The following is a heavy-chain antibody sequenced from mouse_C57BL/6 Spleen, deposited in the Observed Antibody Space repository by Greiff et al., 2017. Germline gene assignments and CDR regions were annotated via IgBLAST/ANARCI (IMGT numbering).Heavy chain of an antibody. V-gene: IGHV1-62-2*01. D-gene: IGHD2-3*01. CDR1: GYTFTEYT. J-gene: IGHJ4*01. CDR2: FYPGSGSI. CDR3: ARHEKGAGYYPHYYAMDY. Sequence: QVQLQQSGAELVKPGASVKLSCKASGYTFTEYTIHWVKQRSGQGLEWIGWFYPGSGSITYNEKFKDKATLTADKSSSTVYMELSRLTSEDSAVYFCARHEKGAGYYPHYYAMDYWGKGTSVTVSS.